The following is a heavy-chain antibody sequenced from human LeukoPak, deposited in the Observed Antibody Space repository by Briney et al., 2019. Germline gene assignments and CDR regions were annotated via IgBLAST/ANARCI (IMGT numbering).Heavy chain of an antibody. J-gene: IGHJ3*02. CDR1: GFTFSSYG. D-gene: IGHD3-10*01. CDR2: IWYDGSNK. V-gene: IGHV3-33*01. CDR3: ARVLQPRPYYGSGGYDAFDI. Sequence: GGSLRLSCAASGFTFSSYGMHWVRQAPGKGLEWVAVIWYDGSNKYYADSVKGRFTISRDNSKNTLYLQMNSLRAEDTAVYYCARVLQPRPYYGSGGYDAFDIWGQGTMVTVSS.